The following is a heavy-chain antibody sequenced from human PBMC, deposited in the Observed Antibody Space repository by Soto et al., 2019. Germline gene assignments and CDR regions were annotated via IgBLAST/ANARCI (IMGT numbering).Heavy chain of an antibody. CDR1: GFSVIANY. V-gene: IGHV3-53*01. J-gene: IGHJ2*01. D-gene: IGHD2-15*01. CDR3: ARVSCSGGGCYPDWYFDL. CDR2: IYRGGTI. Sequence: EVRLVESGGGLIQPGGSLPASCAASGFSVIANYMSWVCQPQGKGLEWDSVIYRGGTIFYEDSVKGRFIISRDSSKNTMYLQMNTLRGEDTATYYCARVSCSGGGCYPDWYFDLWGRGTLVTVSS.